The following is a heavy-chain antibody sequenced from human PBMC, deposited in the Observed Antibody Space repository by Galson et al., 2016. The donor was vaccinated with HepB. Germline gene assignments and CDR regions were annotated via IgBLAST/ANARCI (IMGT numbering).Heavy chain of an antibody. J-gene: IGHJ4*02. CDR1: GGSISGYY. Sequence: SETLSLTCSVSGGSISGYYWSWMRQPPGKGLEWIGYIYYSGRTKYNPSLESRVTISVDTSKNQLSLRLSSATAADTAVYYCARVQTGMIYSFDYWGQGTLVTVSS. CDR2: IYYSGRT. D-gene: IGHD1-1*01. V-gene: IGHV4-59*01. CDR3: ARVQTGMIYSFDY.